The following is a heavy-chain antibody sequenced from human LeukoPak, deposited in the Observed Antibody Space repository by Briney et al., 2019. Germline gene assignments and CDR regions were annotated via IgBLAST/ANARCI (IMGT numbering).Heavy chain of an antibody. D-gene: IGHD3-10*01. CDR1: GYTFTSYY. V-gene: IGHV1-46*01. J-gene: IGHJ5*02. CDR3: ARGMVRGRVLNGFDP. Sequence: ASVKVSCKASGYTFTSYYMHWVRQAPGQGLEWMGIINPSGGSTSYAQKFQGRVTMTRDTSTSTVYMELSSLRSEDTAVYYCARGMVRGRVLNGFDPWGQGTLVTVSS. CDR2: INPSGGST.